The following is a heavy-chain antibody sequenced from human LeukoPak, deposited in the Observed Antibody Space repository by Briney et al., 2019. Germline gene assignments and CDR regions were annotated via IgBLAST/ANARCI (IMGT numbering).Heavy chain of an antibody. J-gene: IGHJ6*02. Sequence: GASVKVSCKASGYTFTSYYMHWVRQAPGQGLEWMGIINPSGGSTSYAQKFQGRVTMTRDTSTSTVYMELSSLRSEDTAVYYCARHSGSYYYYYGMDVWGQGTTVTVSS. CDR2: INPSGGST. D-gene: IGHD1-26*01. CDR1: GYTFTSYY. V-gene: IGHV1-46*01. CDR3: ARHSGSYYYYYGMDV.